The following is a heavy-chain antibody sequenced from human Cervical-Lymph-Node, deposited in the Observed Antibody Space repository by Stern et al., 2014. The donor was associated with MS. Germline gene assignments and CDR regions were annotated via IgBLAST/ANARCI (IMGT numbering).Heavy chain of an antibody. J-gene: IGHJ4*02. CDR2: IYYSGST. D-gene: IGHD3-3*01. Sequence: QVHLQESGPGLVKPSETLSLTCTVSGGSISNYYWCWIRQPPGQGLEWIGYIYYSGSTNYNPSLKSRVTISVDTSKNQFSLKLTSVTAADTAVYYCARSPPDFWSGYYGDWGQGTLVTVSS. CDR3: ARSPPDFWSGYYGD. V-gene: IGHV4-59*01. CDR1: GGSISNYY.